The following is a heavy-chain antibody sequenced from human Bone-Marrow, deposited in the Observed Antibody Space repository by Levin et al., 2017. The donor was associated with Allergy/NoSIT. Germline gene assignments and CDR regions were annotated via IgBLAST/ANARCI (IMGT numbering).Heavy chain of an antibody. CDR2: IYYSGST. V-gene: IGHV4-39*01. D-gene: IGHD3-10*01. CDR1: GGSISSSSYY. CDR3: ARGTAGDYYGSGSYYRNWFDP. J-gene: IGHJ5*02. Sequence: SETLSLTCTVSGGSISSSSYYWGWIRQPPGKGLEWIGSIYYSGSTYYNPSLKSRVTISVDTSKNQFSLKLSSVTAADTAVYYCARGTAGDYYGSGSYYRNWFDPWGQGTLVTVSS.